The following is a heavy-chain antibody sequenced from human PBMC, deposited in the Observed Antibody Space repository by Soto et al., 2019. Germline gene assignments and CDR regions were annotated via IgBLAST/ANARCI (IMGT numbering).Heavy chain of an antibody. Sequence: QVQLQQWGAGLLKPSETLSLTCAVYGGSFSGYYWTWIRQPPGTGLEWIGEINHSGSTNYNPSLKIRVTISVDTSKNQFSLKLTSVTAADTAVYYCARDKITGLFEYWGQGTLVTVSS. V-gene: IGHV4-34*01. CDR2: INHSGST. J-gene: IGHJ4*02. CDR1: GGSFSGYY. CDR3: ARDKITGLFEY. D-gene: IGHD2-8*02.